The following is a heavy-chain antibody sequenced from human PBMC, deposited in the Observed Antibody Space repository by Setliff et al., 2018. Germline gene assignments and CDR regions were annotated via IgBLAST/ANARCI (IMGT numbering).Heavy chain of an antibody. CDR3: TSDYSNYATSVGDFDY. V-gene: IGHV3-15*01. CDR2: IKSKTDGGTT. D-gene: IGHD4-4*01. Sequence: PGGSLRLSCAASGFTLSNAWMSWVRQAPGKGLEWVGRIKSKTDGGTTDYAAPVKGRFTISRDDSKNTRYLQMNSLKTEDTAVYYCTSDYSNYATSVGDFDYGGQGTLVTVSS. CDR1: GFTLSNAW. J-gene: IGHJ4*02.